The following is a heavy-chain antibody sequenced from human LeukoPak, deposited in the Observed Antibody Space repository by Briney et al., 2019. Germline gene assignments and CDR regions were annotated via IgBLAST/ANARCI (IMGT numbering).Heavy chain of an antibody. J-gene: IGHJ4*02. CDR2: ISPEGGDT. CDR3: ARNYGHNSKYFDL. Sequence: GGSLRLSCAASGFTFSSYAMHWVRQAPGQGLEWMGWISPEGGDTHYAQRFQGRVTMTRDTSISAAYMELTSLSSDDTAVYYCARNYGHNSKYFDLWGQGTLVTVSS. D-gene: IGHD4-17*01. V-gene: IGHV1-2*02. CDR1: GFTFSSYA.